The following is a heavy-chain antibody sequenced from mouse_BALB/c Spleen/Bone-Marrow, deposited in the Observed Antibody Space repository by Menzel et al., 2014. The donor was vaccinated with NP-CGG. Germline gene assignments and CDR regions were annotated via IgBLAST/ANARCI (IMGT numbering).Heavy chain of an antibody. D-gene: IGHD2-2*01. CDR3: ARQRGYAYAMDY. CDR2: ITSGGGNT. J-gene: IGHJ4*01. V-gene: IGHV5-12-1*01. Sequence: EVQLQESGGGLVKPGGSLKLSCTASGFAFSNCDMSWVRQTPEKRLEWVATITSGGGNTYYPDSVKGRFTISRDNAKNTLYLQMNSLKSEDTAMYYCARQRGYAYAMDYWGQGTSVTVSS. CDR1: GFAFSNCD.